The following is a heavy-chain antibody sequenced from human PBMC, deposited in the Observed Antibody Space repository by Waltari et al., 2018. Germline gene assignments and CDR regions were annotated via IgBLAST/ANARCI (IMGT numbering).Heavy chain of an antibody. CDR2: INHSGST. J-gene: IGHJ5*02. Sequence: QVQLQQWGAGLLKPSETLSLTCAVYGGSFSGYYWSWIRQPPGKGLEWIGEINHSGSTNYNPSLKSRVTISVDTSKNQFSLKLSSVTAADTAVYYCARGGRWLQPRGWFDPWGQGTLVTVSS. D-gene: IGHD5-12*01. V-gene: IGHV4-34*01. CDR1: GGSFSGYY. CDR3: ARGGRWLQPRGWFDP.